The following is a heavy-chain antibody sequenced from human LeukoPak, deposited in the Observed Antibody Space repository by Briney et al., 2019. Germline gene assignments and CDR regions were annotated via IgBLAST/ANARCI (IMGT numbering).Heavy chain of an antibody. D-gene: IGHD3/OR15-3a*01. Sequence: NPSETLSLTCTVSGDSISSGSYYWGWIRQPPGKGLEWIGSIYYSGNTYYNASLKSQVSISIDTSKNQFSLRLTSVTAADTAVYYCARQTGSGLFILPGGQGTLVTVPS. CDR3: ARQTGSGLFILP. CDR1: GDSISSGSYY. V-gene: IGHV4-39*01. J-gene: IGHJ4*02. CDR2: IYYSGNT.